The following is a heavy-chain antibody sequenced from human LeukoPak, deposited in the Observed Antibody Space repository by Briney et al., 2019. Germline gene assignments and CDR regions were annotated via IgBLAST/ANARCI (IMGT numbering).Heavy chain of an antibody. D-gene: IGHD6-6*01. V-gene: IGHV4-39*01. CDR3: ARVSIAARFDY. J-gene: IGHJ4*02. CDR2: IYYSGST. Sequence: SETLSLTCTVSGGSISSSSYYWGWIRQPPGKGLEWIGSIYYSGSTYHNPSLKSRVTISVDTSKNQFSLKLSSVTAADTAVYYCARVSIAARFDYWGQGTLVTVSS. CDR1: GGSISSSSYY.